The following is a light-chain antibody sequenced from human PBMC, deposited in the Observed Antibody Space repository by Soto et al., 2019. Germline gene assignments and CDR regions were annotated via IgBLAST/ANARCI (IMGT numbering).Light chain of an antibody. CDR1: SSDVGGCKF. V-gene: IGLV2-8*01. J-gene: IGLJ1*01. Sequence: QSALTQPPSASGSPGQSVTLSCTGTSSDVGGCKFVSWYQQYPGKAPKLIIYEVSKRPSGVPDRFSGSKSGNTASLTVSGLQAEAEADYYCSSCAGSNNPYVFGTGTKVTVL. CDR2: EVS. CDR3: SSCAGSNNPYV.